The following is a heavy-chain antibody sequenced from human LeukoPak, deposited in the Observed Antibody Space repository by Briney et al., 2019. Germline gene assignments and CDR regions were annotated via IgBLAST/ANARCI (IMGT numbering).Heavy chain of an antibody. CDR1: GGSISIYY. CDR3: ARVSGSYSTDFDY. CDR2: IYYSGNA. V-gene: IGHV4-59*01. Sequence: SETLSLTCTVSGGSISIYYWSWIRQPPGKGLEWIGYIYYSGNANYNPSLKSRVTISVDTSKNQFSLKLSSVTAADTAVYCCARVSGSYSTDFDYWGQGTLVTVSS. J-gene: IGHJ4*02. D-gene: IGHD1-26*01.